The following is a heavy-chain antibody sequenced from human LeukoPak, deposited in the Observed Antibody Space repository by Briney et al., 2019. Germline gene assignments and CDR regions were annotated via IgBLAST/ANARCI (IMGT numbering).Heavy chain of an antibody. CDR3: ARWQYDSSGYRKIDC. CDR1: GGSISSYY. D-gene: IGHD3-22*01. CDR2: IYYSGST. J-gene: IGHJ4*02. Sequence: PSETLSLTCTVSGGSISSYYWSWIRQPPGKGLEWIGYIYYSGSTNYNPSLKSRVTITVDTSKNQFSLKLSSVTAADTVVYYCARWQYDSSGYRKIDCWGQGTLVTVSS. V-gene: IGHV4-59*01.